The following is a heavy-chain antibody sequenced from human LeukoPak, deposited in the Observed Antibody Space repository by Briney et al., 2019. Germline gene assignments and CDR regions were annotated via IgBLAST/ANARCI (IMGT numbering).Heavy chain of an antibody. Sequence: PGGSLRLSCAASGFTFSSYGMHWVRQAPGKGLEWVAFIRYDGSNKYYADSVKGRFTISRDNSKNTLYLQMNSLRAEDTAVYYCAKDRTYYDFWSGSPPTFDFDYWGQGTLVTVSS. CDR3: AKDRTYYDFWSGSPPTFDFDY. CDR1: GFTFSSYG. CDR2: IRYDGSNK. J-gene: IGHJ4*02. V-gene: IGHV3-30*02. D-gene: IGHD3-3*01.